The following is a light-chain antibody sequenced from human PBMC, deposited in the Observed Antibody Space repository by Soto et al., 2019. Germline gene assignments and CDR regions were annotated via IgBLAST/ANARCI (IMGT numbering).Light chain of an antibody. CDR2: GAS. CDR3: QQYNAWPPIT. J-gene: IGKJ5*01. CDR1: QSVRSN. V-gene: IGKV3-15*01. Sequence: EIVMTQSPATLSVSPGERATLSCRASQSVRSNLARYQQKPGQAPRLLIYGASTRAAGIPARFSGSGSGTDFTLTISSLQSEEFAVYYCQQYNAWPPITFGQGTRLEIK.